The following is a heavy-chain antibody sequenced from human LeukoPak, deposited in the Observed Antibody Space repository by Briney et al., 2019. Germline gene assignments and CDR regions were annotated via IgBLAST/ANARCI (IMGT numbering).Heavy chain of an antibody. CDR2: IYYSGST. CDR3: ARVPLDDSSGYIDY. V-gene: IGHV4-59*01. CDR1: GGSISSYY. J-gene: IGHJ4*02. D-gene: IGHD3-22*01. Sequence: SETLSLTCTVSGGSISSYYWSWIRQPPGKGLEWIGYIYYSGSTNYNPSLKSRVTISVDASKNQFSLKLSSVTAADTAVYCCARVPLDDSSGYIDYWGQGTLVTVSS.